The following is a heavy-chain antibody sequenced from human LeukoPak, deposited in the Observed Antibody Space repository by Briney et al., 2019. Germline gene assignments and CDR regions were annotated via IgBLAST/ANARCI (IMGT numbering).Heavy chain of an antibody. J-gene: IGHJ4*02. Sequence: ASVKVSCKVSGYMFTELPIHWVRQTPAIGLEWMGGFDPADGEPVYAKNFKDRLTMTEDTSTETAYMVLRGLGSEDTAVYYCTAGPDCSSTSCLFEFWGQGTLVTVSS. D-gene: IGHD2-2*01. CDR2: FDPADGEP. V-gene: IGHV1-24*01. CDR3: TAGPDCSSTSCLFEF. CDR1: GYMFTELP.